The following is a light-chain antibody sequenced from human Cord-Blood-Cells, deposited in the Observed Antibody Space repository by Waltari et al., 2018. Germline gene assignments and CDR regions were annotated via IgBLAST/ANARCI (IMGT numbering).Light chain of an antibody. J-gene: IGKJ1*01. CDR2: AAS. CDR3: QHSYSTPRT. Sequence: DIQLTQSPSSLSASVGDRVTITCRASQIISSYLNWYQQKPGKAPKLLIYAASSLQSGVPSRFSGSGSGTDFTLTISSLQPEDFATYYCQHSYSTPRTFGQGTKVEIK. V-gene: IGKV1-39*01. CDR1: QIISSY.